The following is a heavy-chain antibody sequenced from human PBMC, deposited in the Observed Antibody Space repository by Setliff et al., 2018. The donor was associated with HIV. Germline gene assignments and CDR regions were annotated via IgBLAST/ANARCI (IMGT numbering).Heavy chain of an antibody. CDR3: ARLRLFSSALDY. D-gene: IGHD2-2*01. V-gene: IGHV5-51*01. CDR2: IYPGDSAT. Sequence: GESLKISCKASGYTFTNYWIGWVRQMPGKGLEWIGVIYPGDSATRYGPSFQGQVSISADLSITTAYLQWSSLKASDTAVFYCARLRLFSSALDYWGQGTLVTVSS. CDR1: GYTFTNYW. J-gene: IGHJ4*02.